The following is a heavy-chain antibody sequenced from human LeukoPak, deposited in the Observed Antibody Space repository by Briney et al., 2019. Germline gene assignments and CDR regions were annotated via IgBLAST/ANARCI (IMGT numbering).Heavy chain of an antibody. CDR2: IYPGESDT. Sequence: GESLQISCKGSGYSFTSYWIGWVRQMPGKRLEWMGIIYPGESDTRYSPSFQGQVTISADKSISTAYLQWSSLKASDTAMYYCARHADGYSYAPSDYWGQGTLVTVSS. CDR3: ARHADGYSYAPSDY. CDR1: GYSFTSYW. V-gene: IGHV5-51*01. J-gene: IGHJ4*02. D-gene: IGHD5-18*01.